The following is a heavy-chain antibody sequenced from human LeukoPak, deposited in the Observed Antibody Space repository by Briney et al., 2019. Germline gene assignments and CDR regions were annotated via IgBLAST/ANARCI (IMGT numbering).Heavy chain of an antibody. CDR1: GFTFSSYE. CDR3: ARDSSGWDYNWFDP. Sequence: GGSLRLSCAASGFTFSSYEMNWVRQAPGKGLEWVSYISSSGSTIYYADSVKGRFTISRDNAKNSLYLQMNSLRAEDTAVYYCARDSSGWDYNWFDPWGQGTLVTVSS. D-gene: IGHD6-19*01. J-gene: IGHJ5*02. V-gene: IGHV3-48*03. CDR2: ISSSGSTI.